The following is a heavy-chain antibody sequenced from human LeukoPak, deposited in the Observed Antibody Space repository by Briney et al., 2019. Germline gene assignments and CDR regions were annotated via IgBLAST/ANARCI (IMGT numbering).Heavy chain of an antibody. J-gene: IGHJ3*02. V-gene: IGHV3-23*01. CDR1: GFTFSSYA. Sequence: PGGSLRLSCAASGFTFSSYAMSWVRPAPGKGLEWVSAISGSGGSTYYADSVKGRFTISRDNSKNTLYLQMNSLRAEDTAVYYCANLIAVAGTENAFDIWGQGTMVTVSS. CDR2: ISGSGGST. D-gene: IGHD6-19*01. CDR3: ANLIAVAGTENAFDI.